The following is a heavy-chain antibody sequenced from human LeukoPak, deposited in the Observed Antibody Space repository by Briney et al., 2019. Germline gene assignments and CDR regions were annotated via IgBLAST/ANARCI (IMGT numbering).Heavy chain of an antibody. CDR3: TRDLGLRRMI. J-gene: IGHJ2*01. Sequence: GGSLRLSCAAAGLSFSSNNMHWVRQAPGGGLEWLSYISAGSGTMFSADSVKGRFTISRDNARDVLFLQMNSLRAEDTAVYYCTRDLGLRRMIWGRGTLV. CDR1: GLSFSSNN. V-gene: IGHV3-48*04. CDR2: ISAGSGTM.